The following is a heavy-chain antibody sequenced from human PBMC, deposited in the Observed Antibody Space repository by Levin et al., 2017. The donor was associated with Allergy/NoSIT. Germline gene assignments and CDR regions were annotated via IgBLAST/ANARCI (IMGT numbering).Heavy chain of an antibody. Sequence: PSETLSLTCAVSGGSISSGGYSWSWIRQPPGKGLEWIGYIYHSGSTYYNPSLKSRVTISVDRSKNQFSLKLSSVTAADTAVYYCARGSGYYDSSGSTMEGEFDYWGQGTLVTVSS. CDR3: ARGSGYYDSSGSTMEGEFDY. D-gene: IGHD3-22*01. CDR1: GGSISSGGYS. CDR2: IYHSGST. V-gene: IGHV4-30-2*01. J-gene: IGHJ4*02.